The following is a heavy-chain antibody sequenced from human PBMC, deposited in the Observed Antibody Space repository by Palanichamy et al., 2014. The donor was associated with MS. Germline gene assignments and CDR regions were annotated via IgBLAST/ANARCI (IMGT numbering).Heavy chain of an antibody. CDR1: GISLRTRGVA. CDR3: AHGKLAGPFDS. D-gene: IGHD6-19*01. V-gene: IGHV2-5*01. CDR2: IYWNDDK. J-gene: IGHJ4*02. Sequence: QITLEESGPTLVRPTQTLTLTCTLSGISLRTRGVAVGWIRQPPGKALEWLALIYWNDDKRYSPSLMSRLTITKGTSKNQVVLMVTNMDPVDTATYYCAHGKLAGPFDSWGQGTLVTVSS.